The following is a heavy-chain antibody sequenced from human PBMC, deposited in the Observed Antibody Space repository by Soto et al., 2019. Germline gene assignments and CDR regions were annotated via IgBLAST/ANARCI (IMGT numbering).Heavy chain of an antibody. CDR1: GYTFTSYY. D-gene: IGHD6-19*01. CDR2: INPSGGST. Sequence: GASVKVSCKASGYTFTSYYMHWVRQAPGQGLEWMGIINPSGGSTSYAQKFQGRVTMTRDTSTSTVYMELSSLRSEDTAVYYCARDLRRIAVAEIEYYYYGMDVWGQGTTVTVSS. J-gene: IGHJ6*02. CDR3: ARDLRRIAVAEIEYYYYGMDV. V-gene: IGHV1-46*01.